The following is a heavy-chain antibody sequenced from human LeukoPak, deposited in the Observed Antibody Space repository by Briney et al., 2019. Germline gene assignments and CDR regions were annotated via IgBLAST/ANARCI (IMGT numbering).Heavy chain of an antibody. CDR1: GGSISSNSYH. CDR2: IYYSGST. Sequence: SETLSLTCTVSGGSISSNSYHWGWIRQPPGKGLEWIASIYYSGSTYYNPSLKSRVTISVDTSKNQFSLKLSSVTAADTAMYYCARRPFHYMDVWGKGTTVTVSS. J-gene: IGHJ6*03. CDR3: ARRPFHYMDV. V-gene: IGHV4-39*01.